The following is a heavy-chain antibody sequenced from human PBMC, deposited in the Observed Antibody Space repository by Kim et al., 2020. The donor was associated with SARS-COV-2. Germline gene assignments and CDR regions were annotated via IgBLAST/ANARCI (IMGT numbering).Heavy chain of an antibody. V-gene: IGHV3-11*01. CDR2: ISSSGSTI. J-gene: IGHJ6*02. Sequence: GGSLRLSCAASGFTFSDYYMSWIRQAPGKGLEWVSYISSSGSTIYYADSVKGRFTISRDNAKNSLYLQMNSLRAEDTAVYYCARDSPRRNWKSCGMDVWGQGTTVTVSS. CDR1: GFTFSDYY. CDR3: ARDSPRRNWKSCGMDV. D-gene: IGHD1-1*01.